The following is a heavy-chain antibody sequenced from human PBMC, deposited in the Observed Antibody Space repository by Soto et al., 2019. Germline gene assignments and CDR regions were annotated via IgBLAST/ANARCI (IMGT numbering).Heavy chain of an antibody. CDR1: GFAFRNYG. Sequence: EVQLVESGGGLVQPGGSLKLSCAASGFAFRNYGMHWVRQVPGKGRVWVSRINEIGTYRTYADFAKGRFTISRDNTKNTVYLQMNSLSAEDTAVYYCARDFTPALTPVDDFDYWGQGMLVTVSS. J-gene: IGHJ4*02. CDR2: INEIGTYR. D-gene: IGHD6-19*01. CDR3: ARDFTPALTPVDDFDY. V-gene: IGHV3-74*03.